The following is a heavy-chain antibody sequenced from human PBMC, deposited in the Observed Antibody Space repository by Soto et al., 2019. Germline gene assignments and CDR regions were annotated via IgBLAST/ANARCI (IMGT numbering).Heavy chain of an antibody. Sequence: QVQLQESGPGLVKPSETLSLTCTVSSGSISIYSWSWIRQPPGKGLEWIGYVSYSGSTNYNPSLKSRVTISVHTSKNLFSLKLSSVTAADTAVYYCARTSYQLLMFDYWGQGTLVTVSS. J-gene: IGHJ4*02. V-gene: IGHV4-59*01. CDR1: SGSISIYS. CDR3: ARTSYQLLMFDY. D-gene: IGHD2-2*01. CDR2: VSYSGST.